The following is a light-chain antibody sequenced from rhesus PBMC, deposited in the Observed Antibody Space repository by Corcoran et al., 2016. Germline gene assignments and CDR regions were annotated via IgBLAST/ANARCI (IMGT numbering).Light chain of an antibody. CDR2: VAS. J-gene: IGKJ2*01. CDR1: QSVSSY. Sequence: QVILTQSPATLSLSPGERATLSCRASQSVSSYLAWYQQKPGQAPRLHHHVASSRANGNPDRFSGSGSGTDFTLTISSLEPEDVGVYHCCHHSSGYSFGQGTKVEIE. CDR3: CHHSSGYS. V-gene: IGKV3-10*01.